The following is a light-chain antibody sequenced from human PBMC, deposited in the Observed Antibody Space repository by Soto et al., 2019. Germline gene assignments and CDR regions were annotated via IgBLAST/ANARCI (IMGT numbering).Light chain of an antibody. V-gene: IGLV2-14*02. Sequence: QSALTQPASVSGSPGQSITISCTGTSSDIGSYNFVSWYQQHPGKAPKFMIYEVSNRPSGVPDRFSGSKSGTSASLAITGLQAEDEADYYCQSYDSSLSVFYVFGTGTKLTVL. CDR3: QSYDSSLSVFYV. CDR1: SSDIGSYNF. CDR2: EVS. J-gene: IGLJ1*01.